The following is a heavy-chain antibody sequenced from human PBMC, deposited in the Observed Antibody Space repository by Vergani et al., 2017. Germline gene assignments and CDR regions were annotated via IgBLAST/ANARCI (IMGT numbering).Heavy chain of an antibody. CDR1: GYSFTSYW. D-gene: IGHD4-23*01. V-gene: IGHV5-51*01. CDR2: IYPGDSDT. CDR3: ARAGYGGNPADNWFDP. Sequence: EVQLVQSGAEVKKPGESLKISCKGSGYSFTSYWIGWVRQMPGKGLESMGIIYPGDSDTRYSPSFQGQVTISADKSISTAYLQWSSLKASDTALYYCARAGYGGNPADNWFDPWGQGTLVTVSS. J-gene: IGHJ5*02.